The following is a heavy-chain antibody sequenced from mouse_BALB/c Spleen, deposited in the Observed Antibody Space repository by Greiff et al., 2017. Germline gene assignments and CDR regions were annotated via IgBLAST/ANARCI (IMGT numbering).Heavy chain of an antibody. D-gene: IGHD2-4*01. J-gene: IGHJ3*01. CDR1: GYTFTDYA. Sequence: VKLVESGAELVRPGVSVKISCKGSGYTFTDYAMHWVKQSHAKSLEWIGVISTYYGDASYNQKFKGKATMTVDKSSSTAYMELARLTSEDSAIYYCARWGYDYDESPAWFAYWGQGTLVTVSA. CDR3: ARWGYDYDESPAWFAY. CDR2: ISTYYGDA. V-gene: IGHV1S137*01.